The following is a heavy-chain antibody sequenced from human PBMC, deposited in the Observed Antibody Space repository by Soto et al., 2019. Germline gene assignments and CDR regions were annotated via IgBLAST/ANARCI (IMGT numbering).Heavy chain of an antibody. Sequence: PSETLSLTCTVSGGSISSGDYYWSWIRQPPGKGLEWIGYIYYSGSTYYNPSLKSRVTISVDTSKNQFSLKLSSVTAADTAVYYCARGSYYYDSSGPSDAFDIWGQGTMVTVS. V-gene: IGHV4-30-4*01. CDR3: ARGSYYYDSSGPSDAFDI. CDR2: IYYSGST. D-gene: IGHD3-22*01. J-gene: IGHJ3*02. CDR1: GGSISSGDYY.